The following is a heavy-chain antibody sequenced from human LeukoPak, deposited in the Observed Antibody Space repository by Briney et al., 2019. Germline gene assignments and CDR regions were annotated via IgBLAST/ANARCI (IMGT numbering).Heavy chain of an antibody. D-gene: IGHD1-26*01. Sequence: SETLSLTCTVSGGSISSSSYYWSWLRQPPGKGLEWIGSIYYSGSTYYNPSLKSRVTISVDTSKNQFSLKLSAVTAADTAVYCWGRRRGAGGLSGFDECRQETLVTDSS. V-gene: IGHV4-39*01. CDR3: GRRRGAGGLSGFDE. CDR2: IYYSGST. CDR1: GGSISSSSYY. J-gene: IGHJ4*02.